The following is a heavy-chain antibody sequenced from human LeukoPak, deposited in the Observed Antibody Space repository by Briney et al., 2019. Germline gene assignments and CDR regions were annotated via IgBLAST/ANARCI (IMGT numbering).Heavy chain of an antibody. V-gene: IGHV4-39*01. J-gene: IGHJ4*02. CDR1: GFTVSSNY. Sequence: PGGSLRLSCAASGFTVSSNYMSWVRQTPGKGLEWIGSIFYSGTTYYNPSLKSRVTISIDTSKSQFSLKLSSVTAADTAVYYCARHLYSESYYFWGQGTLVTVSS. CDR2: IFYSGTT. D-gene: IGHD1-26*01. CDR3: ARHLYSESYYF.